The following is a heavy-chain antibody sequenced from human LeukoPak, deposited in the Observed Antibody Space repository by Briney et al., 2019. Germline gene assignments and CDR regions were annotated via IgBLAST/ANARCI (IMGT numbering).Heavy chain of an antibody. CDR3: ARVFDSYGSVDY. V-gene: IGHV1-2*02. J-gene: IGHJ4*02. CDR1: GYIFTDYY. CDR2: INPNSGGT. Sequence: ASVKVSCKTSGYIFTDYYIHWVRQAPGQGLEWMGWINPNSGGTNYAQKFQGRVTMTRDTSISTAYMELSRLRSDDTAVYYCARVFDSYGSVDYWGQGTLVTVSS. D-gene: IGHD5-18*01.